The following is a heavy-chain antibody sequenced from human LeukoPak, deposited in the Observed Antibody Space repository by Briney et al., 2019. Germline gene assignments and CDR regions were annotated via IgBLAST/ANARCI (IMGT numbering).Heavy chain of an antibody. CDR1: GHTFTDYY. CDR2: VNPTAGSR. J-gene: IGHJ4*02. CDR3: ARDLTN. V-gene: IGHV1-46*03. Sequence: GASMKVSCRASGHTFTDYYLHWVRQAPGQGLQWMGMVNPTAGSRAYAQDFQDRVTMTRDTSTSTVYMELYSLRSEDTAMYYCARDLTNWGQGTLVTVSS.